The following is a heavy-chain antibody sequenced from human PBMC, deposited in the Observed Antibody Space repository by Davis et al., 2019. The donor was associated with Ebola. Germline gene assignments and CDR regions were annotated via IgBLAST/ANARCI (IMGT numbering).Heavy chain of an antibody. V-gene: IGHV3-64D*08. D-gene: IGHD1-1*01. CDR1: GFTFSSHA. CDR3: VKDEERLRLPFDF. J-gene: IGHJ4*02. Sequence: PGGSLRLSCSASGFTFSSHAMHWVRQAPGKGLDYVSAISNNGESTWYADSVKGRFTISRDNSKNTLYLQMSSLRAEDSALYFCVKDEERLRLPFDFWGQGTLVTVSS. CDR2: ISNNGEST.